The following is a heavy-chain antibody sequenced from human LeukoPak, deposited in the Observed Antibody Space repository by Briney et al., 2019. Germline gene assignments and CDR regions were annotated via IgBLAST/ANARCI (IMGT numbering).Heavy chain of an antibody. J-gene: IGHJ4*02. D-gene: IGHD6-13*01. CDR2: ISSSSNYI. V-gene: IGHV3-21*01. CDR1: GFTLSGHS. CDR3: AKDGGSSWYSLGYYFDY. Sequence: GGSLRLSCAASGFTLSGHSMNWVRQAPGKGLEWVSSISSSSNYIYYADSVKGRFTISRDNAKNSLYLQMNSLRVEDTAVYYCAKDGGSSWYSLGYYFDYWGQGTLVTVSS.